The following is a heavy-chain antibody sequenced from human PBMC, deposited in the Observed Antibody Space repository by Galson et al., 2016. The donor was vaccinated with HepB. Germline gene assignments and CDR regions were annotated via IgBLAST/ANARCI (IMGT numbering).Heavy chain of an antibody. CDR3: ASRPVSSGSYFDWYFDL. Sequence: QSGAEVKKPGESLKISCKASGYSFTSYWISWVRQMPGKGLEWMGRIDPSDSYTTYNPSFQGHVSISADKSISTAYLQWSSLKASDTAVYYCASRPVSSGSYFDWYFDLWGRGTLVTVSS. CDR1: GYSFTSYW. J-gene: IGHJ2*01. D-gene: IGHD1-26*01. V-gene: IGHV5-10-1*01. CDR2: IDPSDSYT.